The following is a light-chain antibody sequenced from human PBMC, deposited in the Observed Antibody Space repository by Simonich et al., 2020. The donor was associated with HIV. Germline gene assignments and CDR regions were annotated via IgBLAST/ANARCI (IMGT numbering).Light chain of an antibody. J-gene: IGLJ3*02. V-gene: IGLV1-44*01. CDR2: KKN. CDR3: VAWDDSLNGWV. Sequence: QSVLTQPPSASGTPGQRVTISCSGSCSNIGSNNVNWYQTLPGTAPTLFMHKKNQRPPRVPDRFSGSKSDTSASLAISGLQSEDEAEYYCVAWDDSLNGWVFGGGTKLTVL. CDR1: CSNIGSNN.